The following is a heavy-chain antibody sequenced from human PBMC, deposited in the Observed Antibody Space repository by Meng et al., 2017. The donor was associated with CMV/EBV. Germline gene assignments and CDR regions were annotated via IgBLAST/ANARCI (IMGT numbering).Heavy chain of an antibody. Sequence: QGHLQWSGLGFGKPSPHLSLTFNFSGGSISSGDYYCSWIRQPPGKGLEWIGYIYYSGSTYYNPSLKSRVTISVDTSKNQFSLKLSSVTAADTAVYYCARAQYSSSCDYWGQGTLVTVSS. CDR2: IYYSGST. CDR3: ARAQYSSSCDY. V-gene: IGHV4-30-4*08. CDR1: GGSISSGDYY. J-gene: IGHJ4*02. D-gene: IGHD6-13*01.